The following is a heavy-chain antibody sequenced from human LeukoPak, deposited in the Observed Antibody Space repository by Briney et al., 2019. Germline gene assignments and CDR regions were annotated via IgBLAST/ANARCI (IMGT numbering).Heavy chain of an antibody. CDR2: INPSGGST. V-gene: IGHV1-46*01. Sequence: ASVKVSCKVSGYTLTELSMHWVRQAPGKGLEWMGIINPSGGSTSYAQKFQGRVTMTRDMSTSTVYMELSSLRSEDTAVYYCARVAHSSSWYEGPPFDYWGQGTLVTVSS. J-gene: IGHJ4*02. D-gene: IGHD6-13*01. CDR1: GYTLTELS. CDR3: ARVAHSSSWYEGPPFDY.